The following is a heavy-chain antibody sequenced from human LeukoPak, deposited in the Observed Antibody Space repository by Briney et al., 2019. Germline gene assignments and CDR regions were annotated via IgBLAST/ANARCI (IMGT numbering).Heavy chain of an antibody. J-gene: IGHJ4*02. Sequence: ASVKVSCKASGYTFTSYGISWVRQAPGQGLEWMGWISAYNGNTNYAQKLQGRATMTTDTSTSTAYMELRSLRSDDTAVYYCARARGGGSNPNLNDYWGQGTLVTVSS. V-gene: IGHV1-18*01. CDR3: ARARGGGSNPNLNDY. CDR1: GYTFTSYG. D-gene: IGHD2-15*01. CDR2: ISAYNGNT.